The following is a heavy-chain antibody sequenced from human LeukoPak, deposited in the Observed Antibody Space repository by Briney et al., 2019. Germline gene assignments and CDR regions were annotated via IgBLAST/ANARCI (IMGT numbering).Heavy chain of an antibody. D-gene: IGHD2-15*01. V-gene: IGHV4-34*01. CDR2: INHSGST. CDR1: GGSFSVYY. J-gene: IGHJ4*02. Sequence: SETLSLTCAVYGGSFSVYYWSWIRQPPGKGLEWIGQINHSGSTNYTPSLRSRLIMSVDTAKNDISLNLTSVTAADTAIYYCARLDCIVEGCYNHWGRGTLVTVSS. CDR3: ARLDCIVEGCYNH.